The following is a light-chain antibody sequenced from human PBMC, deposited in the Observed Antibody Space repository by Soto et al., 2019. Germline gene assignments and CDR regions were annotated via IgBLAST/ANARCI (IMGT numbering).Light chain of an antibody. Sequence: EIVLTQSPGTLSLSPGERATLSCRASQIVSTTYLAWYQQKPGQAPRLLIYGSSSRAPGIPDRFSGSGSGTDFTLTINTLEPEDFAVYYCQQYGTSPMYTFGQGTKLEI. CDR3: QQYGTSPMYT. V-gene: IGKV3-20*01. CDR1: QIVSTTY. CDR2: GSS. J-gene: IGKJ2*01.